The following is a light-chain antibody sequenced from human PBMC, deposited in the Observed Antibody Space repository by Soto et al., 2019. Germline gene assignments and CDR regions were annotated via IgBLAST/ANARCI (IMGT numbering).Light chain of an antibody. CDR1: QSVSIH. CDR3: QQRSN. V-gene: IGKV3-11*01. CDR2: DTS. J-gene: IGKJ5*01. Sequence: EIVLPPSPGTLAVSQGYSATLSCRASQSVSIHLAWYQQKPGQAPRLLIYDTSNRATGIPARFSGSGSGTDFTLTISSLEPEDFAVYYCQQRSNFGQGTRLEIK.